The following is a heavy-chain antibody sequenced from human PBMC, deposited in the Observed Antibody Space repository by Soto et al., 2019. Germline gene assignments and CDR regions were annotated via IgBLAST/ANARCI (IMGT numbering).Heavy chain of an antibody. CDR3: AGGQGGYCSSTSCYYYYYMDV. CDR2: INAGNGNT. V-gene: IGHV1-3*01. J-gene: IGHJ6*03. CDR1: GYTFTSYA. Sequence: QVQLVQSGAEVKKPGASVKVSCKASGYTFTSYAMHWVRQAPGQRLEWMGWINAGNGNTKYSQKFQGRVTSTRDTSASTAYMELSSLRSEDTAVYYCAGGQGGYCSSTSCYYYYYMDVWGKGTTVTVSS. D-gene: IGHD2-2*01.